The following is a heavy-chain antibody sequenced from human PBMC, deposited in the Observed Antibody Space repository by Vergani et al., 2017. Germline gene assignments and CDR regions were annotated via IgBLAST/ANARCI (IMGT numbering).Heavy chain of an antibody. D-gene: IGHD3-3*01. CDR3: ARQGFDLWSGYYEY. CDR2: IYYSGST. J-gene: IGHJ4*02. CDR1: GGSISSSSYY. V-gene: IGHV4-39*01. Sequence: QLQLQESGQGLVKPSETLSLTCTVSGGSISSSSYYWGWIRQPPGQGLEWIGSIYYSGSTYYNPSLKSRVTISVDTSKNQFSLRLSAVTAADTAVYYCARQGFDLWSGYYEYWGQGTLVTVAS.